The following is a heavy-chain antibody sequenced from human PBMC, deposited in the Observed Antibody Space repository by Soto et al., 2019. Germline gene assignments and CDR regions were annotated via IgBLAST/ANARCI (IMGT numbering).Heavy chain of an antibody. J-gene: IGHJ4*02. CDR3: ATSSEGVFDY. V-gene: IGHV3-30-3*01. Sequence: QVQLVESGGGLVKPGGSLRLSCAASGFTFSSYAMHWVRQAPGKGLEWVAVISYDGSNKYYADSVKGRFTISRDNSKNTLYLQMNSLRAEDTAVYYCATSSEGVFDYWGQGTLVTVSS. CDR2: ISYDGSNK. CDR1: GFTFSSYA.